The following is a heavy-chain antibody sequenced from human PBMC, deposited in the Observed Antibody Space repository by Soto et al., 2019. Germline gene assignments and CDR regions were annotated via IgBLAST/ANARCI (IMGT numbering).Heavy chain of an antibody. Sequence: LSLTCTVSGGSISSGGYYWSWIRQHPGKGLEWIGYIYYSGSTYYNPSLKSRVTISVDTSKSQFSLKLSSVTAADTAVYYCARVGRSLFDYWGQGTLVTVSS. CDR2: IYYSGST. CDR1: GGSISSGGYY. CDR3: ARVGRSLFDY. V-gene: IGHV4-31*03. J-gene: IGHJ4*02.